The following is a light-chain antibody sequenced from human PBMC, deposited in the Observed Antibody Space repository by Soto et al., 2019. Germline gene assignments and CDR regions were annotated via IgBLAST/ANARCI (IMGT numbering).Light chain of an antibody. Sequence: EIVLTQSPATLSLSPGARATLSCRASQSVSSYLAWYQQKPGQAPRLLIYGASSRATGIPDRFSGSGSGTDFTLTISRLEPEDFAVYYCQQRSNWPRTFGQGTKVDIK. CDR2: GAS. CDR3: QQRSNWPRT. CDR1: QSVSSY. J-gene: IGKJ1*01. V-gene: IGKV3-11*01.